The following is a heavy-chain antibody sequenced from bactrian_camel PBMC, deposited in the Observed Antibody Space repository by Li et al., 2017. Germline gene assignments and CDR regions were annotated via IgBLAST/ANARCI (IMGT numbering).Heavy chain of an antibody. V-gene: IGHV3S31*01. D-gene: IGHD5*01. CDR2: IDSDGTT. CDR3: AARYQGGFGYGGLCTDVLADFPY. Sequence: DVQLVESGGGSVQAGGSLKLSCTYSGYTSFIDCMGWFRQAPGKGPEGVAAIDSDGTTLYADSVKGRFTISKDKGRNTLVLQMNSLKPDDTAMYYCAARYQGGFGYGGLCTDVLADFPYWGQGTQVTVSS. J-gene: IGHJ6*01. CDR1: GYTSFIDC.